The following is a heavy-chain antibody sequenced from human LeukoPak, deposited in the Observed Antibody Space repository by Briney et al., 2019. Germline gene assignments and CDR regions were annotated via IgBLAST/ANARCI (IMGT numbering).Heavy chain of an antibody. CDR3: ARGHLGYSYADNDNYFDY. Sequence: SETLSLTCTVSGGSISSGDYYWSWIRQPPGKGLEWIGYIYYSGSTYYNPSLKSRVTISVDTSKNQFSLKLSSVTAADTAVYYCARGHLGYSYADNDNYFDYWGQGTLVTVSS. CDR1: GGSISSGDYY. J-gene: IGHJ4*02. D-gene: IGHD5-18*01. CDR2: IYYSGST. V-gene: IGHV4-30-4*01.